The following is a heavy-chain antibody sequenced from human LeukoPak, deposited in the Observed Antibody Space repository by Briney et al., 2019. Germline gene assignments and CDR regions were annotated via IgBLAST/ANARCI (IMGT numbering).Heavy chain of an antibody. CDR3: ARDQVLWFGEINYYWFDP. CDR1: GYTLTELS. D-gene: IGHD3-10*01. V-gene: IGHV1-24*01. J-gene: IGHJ5*02. CDR2: FDPEDGET. Sequence: ASVKVSCKVSGYTLTELSMHWVRQAPGKGLEWMGGFDPEDGETIYAQKFQGRVTMTRDTSISTAYMELSRLRSDDTAVYYCARDQVLWFGEINYYWFDPWGQGTLVTVSS.